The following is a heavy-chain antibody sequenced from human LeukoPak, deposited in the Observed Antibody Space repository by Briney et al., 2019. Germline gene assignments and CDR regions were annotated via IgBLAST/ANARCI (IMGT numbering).Heavy chain of an antibody. CDR2: INPNSGGP. CDR3: ARDLIPAAVSDSYGMDV. V-gene: IGHV1-2*02. J-gene: IGHJ6*02. Sequence: ASVKVSCKASGYTFTAYYLHWVRQAPGQGLEWVGRINPNSGGPNSAQKSQGRVTMTRDTSISTAYMELNGLRSGDTAIYYCARDLIPAAVSDSYGMDVWGLGTTVTVSS. CDR1: GYTFTAYY. D-gene: IGHD2-2*01.